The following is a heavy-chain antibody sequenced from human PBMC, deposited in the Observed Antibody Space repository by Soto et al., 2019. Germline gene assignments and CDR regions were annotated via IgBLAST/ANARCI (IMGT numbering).Heavy chain of an antibody. CDR2: ISYDGSNK. V-gene: IGHV3-30*18. CDR3: AKHYSGYDYYFDY. D-gene: IGHD5-12*01. Sequence: SLRLSWGASGFTFGSYGMHWVRQAPGKGLEWVAVISYDGSNKYYADSVKGRFTISRDNSKDTLYLQMNSLRAEDTAVYYCAKHYSGYDYYFDYWGQGTLVTVSS. J-gene: IGHJ4*02. CDR1: GFTFGSYG.